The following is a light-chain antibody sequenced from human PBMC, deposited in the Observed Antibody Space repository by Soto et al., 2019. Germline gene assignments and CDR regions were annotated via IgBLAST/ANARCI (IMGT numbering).Light chain of an antibody. V-gene: IGKV3-15*01. J-gene: IGKJ2*01. CDR1: QSVRSD. Sequence: EIVMTQSPATLSVSPGERATLSCGSSQSVRSDLAWYHQKPGQAPMLLMYCASTRATGIPARFSGSGSGAEFTLCITSLHSEDFAVYYCQQYNKWPYTFVQGPKLELK. CDR3: QQYNKWPYT. CDR2: CAS.